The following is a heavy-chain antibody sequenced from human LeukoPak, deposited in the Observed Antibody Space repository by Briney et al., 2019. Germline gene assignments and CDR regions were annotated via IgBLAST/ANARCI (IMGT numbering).Heavy chain of an antibody. D-gene: IGHD4-17*01. CDR1: GITFSSNW. V-gene: IGHV3-74*01. J-gene: IGHJ3*02. Sequence: GGSLRLSCAASGITFSSNWMHWVRQAPGKGLVWVSRINSDGSSTSCADSVKGRFTISRDNAKNTLYLQMNSLRAEDTAVYYCARVDYGDYVAAVDIWGQGTMVTVFS. CDR2: INSDGSST. CDR3: ARVDYGDYVAAVDI.